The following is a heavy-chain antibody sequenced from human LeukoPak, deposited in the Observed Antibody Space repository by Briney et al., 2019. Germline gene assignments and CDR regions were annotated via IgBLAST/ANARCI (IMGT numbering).Heavy chain of an antibody. J-gene: IGHJ6*02. CDR3: AKHIAAAGYYYYGMDV. CDR2: ISGSGGST. CDR1: GFTFSSYA. D-gene: IGHD6-13*01. Sequence: GGSLRLSCAASGFTFSSYAMSWVRQAPGKGPEWVSAISGSGGSTYYADSVKGRFTISRDNSKNTLYLQMNSLRAEDTAVYYCAKHIAAAGYYYYGMDVWGQGTTVTVSS. V-gene: IGHV3-23*01.